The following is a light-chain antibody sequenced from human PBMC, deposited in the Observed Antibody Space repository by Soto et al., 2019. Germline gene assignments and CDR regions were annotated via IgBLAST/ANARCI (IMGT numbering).Light chain of an antibody. V-gene: IGKV2-30*01. Sequence: DVVLPQSPLSLPVTLGQSASISCWSSQSLVYNDGNTYLYWFQQMPGQSPRRLIYKVYNQDYGVQARFSGSGSDADFTLKISWVEAVGVGIYYCLQETHRPPWPFSQRTKLAVK. CDR1: QSLVYNDGNTY. CDR2: KVY. J-gene: IGKJ1*01. CDR3: LQETHRPPWP.